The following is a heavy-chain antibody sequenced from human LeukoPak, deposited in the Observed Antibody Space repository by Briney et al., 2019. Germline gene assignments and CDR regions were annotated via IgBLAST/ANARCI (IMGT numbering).Heavy chain of an antibody. CDR2: ISYDGSNK. D-gene: IGHD4-11*01. CDR3: ASIDYSTSY. J-gene: IGHJ4*02. CDR1: GFTFSSYA. Sequence: GGSLRLSCAASGFTFSSYAMHWVRQAPGKGLEWVAVISYDGSNKYYADSVKGRFTISRDNSENTLYLQMNSLRAEDTAVYYCASIDYSTSYWGQGTLVTVSS. V-gene: IGHV3-30*04.